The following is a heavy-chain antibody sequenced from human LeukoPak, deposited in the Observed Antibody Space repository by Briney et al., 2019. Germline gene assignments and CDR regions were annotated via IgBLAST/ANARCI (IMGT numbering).Heavy chain of an antibody. CDR1: GGSISSYY. D-gene: IGHD6-13*01. V-gene: IGHV4-59*12. CDR3: ARGDQYSSSSFQH. CDR2: IYYSGST. Sequence: SETLSLTCTVSGGSISSYYWSWIRQPPGKGLEWIGYIYYSGSTNYNPSLKSRVTISVDRSKNQFSLKLSSVTAADTAVYYCARGDQYSSSSFQHWGQGTLVTVSS. J-gene: IGHJ1*01.